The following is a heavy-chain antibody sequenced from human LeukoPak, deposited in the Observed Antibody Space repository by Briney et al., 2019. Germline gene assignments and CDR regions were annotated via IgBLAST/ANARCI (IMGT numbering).Heavy chain of an antibody. CDR1: GGTFSSYA. Sequence: GASVKVSCKASGGTFSSYAISWVRQAPGQGLEWMGGIIPIFGTANYAQKFQGRVTITADESTSTAYMELSSLRSEDTAVYYCATAGVATMAHYYYYYGMDVWGQGTTVTVSS. V-gene: IGHV1-69*13. D-gene: IGHD5-12*01. CDR3: ATAGVATMAHYYYYYGMDV. J-gene: IGHJ6*02. CDR2: IIPIFGTA.